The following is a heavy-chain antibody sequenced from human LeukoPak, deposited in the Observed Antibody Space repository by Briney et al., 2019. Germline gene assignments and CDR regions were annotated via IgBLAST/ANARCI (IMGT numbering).Heavy chain of an antibody. CDR2: ITDSGGA. Sequence: PSETLSLTCDVYGGSLSDYYWTWIRQPPGKGPEWIGEITDSGGATYNPSLKSRVSIFVDTSKKQFSLKMRSVTAADTAVYYCARLSYNISWDFSYFYDYGVDVWGQGTTVTVSS. D-gene: IGHD6-13*01. CDR3: ARLSYNISWDFSYFYDYGVDV. CDR1: GGSLSDYY. V-gene: IGHV4-34*01. J-gene: IGHJ6*02.